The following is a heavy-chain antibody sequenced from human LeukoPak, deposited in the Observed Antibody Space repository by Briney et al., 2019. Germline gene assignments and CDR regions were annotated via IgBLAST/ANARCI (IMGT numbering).Heavy chain of an antibody. D-gene: IGHD2-2*01. Sequence: PGGSLRLSCAASGFTVSSNYMTWVRQPPGKGLEWVSLIYSGGSTSYADSVKGRFTISRDNAKNSLYLQMNSLRAEDTAVYYCARVYRGKIISSTSYITAWDYYYYMDVWGKGTTVTVSS. V-gene: IGHV3-53*01. CDR2: IYSGGST. CDR3: ARVYRGKIISSTSYITAWDYYYYMDV. J-gene: IGHJ6*03. CDR1: GFTVSSNY.